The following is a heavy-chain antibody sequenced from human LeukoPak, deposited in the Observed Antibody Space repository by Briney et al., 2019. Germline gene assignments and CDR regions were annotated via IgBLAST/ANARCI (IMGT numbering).Heavy chain of an antibody. CDR2: IFPNSGDT. CDR3: ARAEGSGYYQGRDY. Sequence: ASVKVSCKASGYSFTGYYMHWVRQAPGQGSEWMGWIFPNSGDTHYAQKFQGRVSMTRDTSISTAYMELNRLTSDDTAIYYCARAEGSGYYQGRDYWGQGTLVTVSS. CDR1: GYSFTGYY. V-gene: IGHV1-2*02. D-gene: IGHD3-22*01. J-gene: IGHJ4*02.